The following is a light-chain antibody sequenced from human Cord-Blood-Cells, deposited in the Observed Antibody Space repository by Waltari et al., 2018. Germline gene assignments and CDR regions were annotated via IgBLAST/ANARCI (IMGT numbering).Light chain of an antibody. V-gene: IGKV3-11*01. CDR3: QQRSNWPHLT. CDR1: QSVSSY. CDR2: DVA. J-gene: IGKJ4*01. Sequence: DILLAQPPAKLALTPGERATLSCRASQSVSSYLAVYQQKPDQAPRLLICDVADRATGIAARFSGSGSATDFTLTISSLEPEDVAVYYCQQRSNWPHLTFGEGTKVEIK.